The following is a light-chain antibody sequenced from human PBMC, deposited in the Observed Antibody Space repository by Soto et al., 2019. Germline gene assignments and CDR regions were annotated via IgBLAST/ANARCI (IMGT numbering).Light chain of an antibody. CDR1: QAIRND. CDR3: QQYRSYPYT. J-gene: IGKJ2*01. CDR2: VAS. Sequence: DIQMTQSPSSLSASVGDRVTITCRASQAIRNDVGWYQQKPGKDPKRLIYVASSLESGVPSRFSGSGSGTEFTLTISSLQPDDFATYYCQQYRSYPYTSGQGTKLEIK. V-gene: IGKV1-17*01.